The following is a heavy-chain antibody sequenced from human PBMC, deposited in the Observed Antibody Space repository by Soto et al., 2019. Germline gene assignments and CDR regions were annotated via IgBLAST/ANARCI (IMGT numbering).Heavy chain of an antibody. CDR2: INHSGST. D-gene: IGHD3-22*01. CDR1: GGSFSGYY. CDR3: ARISQSSGYSYGMDD. Sequence: QVQLQQWGAGLLKPSETLSLTCAVYGGSFSGYYWSWIRQPPGKGLEWIGEINHSGSTNYNPSLKSRVTISVDTSKNQFTLKLRSMTAADTDVYYCARISQSSGYSYGMDDWGQGTRVTVSS. J-gene: IGHJ6*02. V-gene: IGHV4-34*01.